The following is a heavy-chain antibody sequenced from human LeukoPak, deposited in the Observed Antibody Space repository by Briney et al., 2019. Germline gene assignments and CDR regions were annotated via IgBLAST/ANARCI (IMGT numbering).Heavy chain of an antibody. Sequence: SETLSLTCAVYGGSFSGYYWSWIRQPPGKGLEWIGEINHSGSTNYNPSLKSRVTISVDTSKNQFSLKLSSVTAADTAVYYCARGGVRGAFDYWAREPWSPSPQ. CDR3: ARGGVRGAFDY. V-gene: IGHV4-34*01. D-gene: IGHD3-10*01. CDR2: INHSGST. CDR1: GGSFSGYY. J-gene: IGHJ4*02.